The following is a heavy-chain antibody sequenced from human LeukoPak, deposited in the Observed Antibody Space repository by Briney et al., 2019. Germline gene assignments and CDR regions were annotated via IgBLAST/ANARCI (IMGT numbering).Heavy chain of an antibody. CDR3: ARRSGGSYYYYYMDV. J-gene: IGHJ6*03. V-gene: IGHV4-39*07. D-gene: IGHD1-26*01. CDR1: GGSISSSSYY. CDR2: INHSGST. Sequence: SETLSLTCTVSGGSISSSSYYWSWIRQPPGKGLEWIGEINHSGSTNYNPSLKSRVTISVDTSKNQFSLKLSSVTAADTAVYYCARRSGGSYYYYYMDVWGKGTTVTISS.